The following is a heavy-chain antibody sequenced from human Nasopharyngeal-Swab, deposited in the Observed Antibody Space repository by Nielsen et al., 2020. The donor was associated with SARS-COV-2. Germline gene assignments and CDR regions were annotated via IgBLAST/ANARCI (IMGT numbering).Heavy chain of an antibody. CDR1: GYTFTSYG. CDR3: ARDSLYYDFWSGSDYYYYGMDV. J-gene: IGHJ6*02. V-gene: IGHV1-18*01. D-gene: IGHD3-3*01. Sequence: ASVKVSCKASGYTFTSYGISWVRQAPGQGLEWMGWISAYNGNTNYAQKLQGRVTMTTDTSTSTAYMELRSLRSDDTAVYYCARDSLYYDFWSGSDYYYYGMDVWGQGTTVTVPS. CDR2: ISAYNGNT.